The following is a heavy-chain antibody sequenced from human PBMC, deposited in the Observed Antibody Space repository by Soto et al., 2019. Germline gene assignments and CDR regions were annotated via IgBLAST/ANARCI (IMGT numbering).Heavy chain of an antibody. J-gene: IGHJ4*02. CDR3: AIRPVEGGYSYVPFDN. Sequence: QVQLVQSGAEVKKPGSSVKVSCKACGGTFSCYTISWVRQAPGQGLEWMGGIIPIFGTANYAQKFQGRVTITADESTNTAYLELSSLRSEYTALYYCAIRPVEGGYSYVPFDNWGQGSLITVSS. CDR2: IIPIFGTA. CDR1: GGTFSCYT. D-gene: IGHD5-18*01. V-gene: IGHV1-69*12.